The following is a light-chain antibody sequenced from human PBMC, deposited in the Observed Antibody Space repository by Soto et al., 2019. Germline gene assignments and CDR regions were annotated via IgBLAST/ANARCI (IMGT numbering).Light chain of an antibody. CDR2: EVS. CDR1: SSDVGGYNY. Sequence: QSALTQPASVSGSPGQSITISCTGTSSDVGGYNYVSWYHQHPGKDPKLLIYEVSHRPSGVSNRFSGSKSVNTASLTSSGLQAEDEAEYYCSSYTSISTLVFGGATQLTVL. V-gene: IGLV2-14*01. J-gene: IGLJ3*02. CDR3: SSYTSISTLV.